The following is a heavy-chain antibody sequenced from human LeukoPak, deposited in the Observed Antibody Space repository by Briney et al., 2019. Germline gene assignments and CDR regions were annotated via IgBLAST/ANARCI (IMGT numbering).Heavy chain of an antibody. J-gene: IGHJ6*02. V-gene: IGHV3-21*01. CDR2: ISSSSSYI. D-gene: IGHD6-6*01. CDR3: ASPLWQLESYYYYYYGMDV. Sequence: GGSLRLSCAASGFTFSSYSMNWVRQAPGRGLEWVSSISSSSSYIYYADSVKGRFTISRDNAKNSLYLQMNSLRAEDTAVYYCASPLWQLESYYYYYYGMDVWGQGTTVTVSS. CDR1: GFTFSSYS.